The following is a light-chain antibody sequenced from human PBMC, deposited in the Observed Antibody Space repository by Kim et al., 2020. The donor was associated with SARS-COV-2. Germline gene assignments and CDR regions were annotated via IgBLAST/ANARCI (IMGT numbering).Light chain of an antibody. CDR3: KCCDSTGKHLV. CDR1: SLRDHN. V-gene: IGLV3-19*01. CDR2: VNN. J-gene: IGLJ3*02. Sequence: SSELTQDPAVSVALGQTVSITCQGDSLRDHNAAWYQQKPGQTPVLIMFVNNRRPSGIPDRFSGSKSTNTVSLTVTGARAEDEAVYYCKCCDSTGKHLVFG.